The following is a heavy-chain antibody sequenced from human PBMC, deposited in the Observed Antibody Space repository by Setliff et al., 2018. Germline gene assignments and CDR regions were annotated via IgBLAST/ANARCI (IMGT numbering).Heavy chain of an antibody. D-gene: IGHD2-21*02. CDR3: ARTYCGRDICIPHLDY. J-gene: IGHJ4*02. Sequence: PGGSLRLSCVASAFTFSDHYIDWVRQAPGKGLEWVARIRDRASGYTTEYAASVKGRVTISRDESKNLVDLQMSSLKTEDTAVYYCARTYCGRDICIPHLDYWGQGALVTVSS. CDR1: AFTFSDHY. CDR2: IRDRASGYTT. V-gene: IGHV3-72*01.